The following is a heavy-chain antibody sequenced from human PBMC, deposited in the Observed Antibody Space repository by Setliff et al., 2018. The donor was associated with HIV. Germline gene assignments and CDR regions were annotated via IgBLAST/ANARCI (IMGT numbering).Heavy chain of an antibody. CDR3: ARERWLRSHYYYYMDV. CDR2: MSPKSGNT. D-gene: IGHD5-12*01. CDR1: GYTFSIYD. J-gene: IGHJ6*03. Sequence: ASVKVSCKASGYTFSIYDINWVRQATGQGLQWMGWMSPKSGNTGYARKFQGRVSMTRNTSISTAYMELNSLRAEDTAVYYCARERWLRSHYYYYMDVWGKGTTVTVSS. V-gene: IGHV1-8*02.